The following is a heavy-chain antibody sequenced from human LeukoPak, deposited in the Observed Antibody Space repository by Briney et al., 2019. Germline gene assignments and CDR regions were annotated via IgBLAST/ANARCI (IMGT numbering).Heavy chain of an antibody. CDR3: AKDGGYYSLDY. V-gene: IGHV3-30*02. J-gene: IGHJ4*02. CDR1: GFTFNSYG. Sequence: GGSLRLPCAASGFTFNSYGIHWVRQAPGKGPEWVAFIPYDGSTKYYADSVKGRFTISRDNSKNTLYLQMNGLRAEDTVVYYCAKDGGYYSLDYWGQGTLVTVSS. D-gene: IGHD2/OR15-2a*01. CDR2: IPYDGSTK.